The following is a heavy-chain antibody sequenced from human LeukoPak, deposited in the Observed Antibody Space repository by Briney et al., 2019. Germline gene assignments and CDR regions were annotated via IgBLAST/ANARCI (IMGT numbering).Heavy chain of an antibody. CDR3: AKALVRGDFDY. CDR2: ISGSGGST. J-gene: IGHJ4*02. V-gene: IGHV3-23*01. CDR1: GFTFSSYA. D-gene: IGHD3-10*01. Sequence: GGSLRLSCAASGFTFSSYAMSWVGQAPGKGLEWVSAISGSGGSTYYADSVKGRFTISRDNSKNTLYLLMNSLRAEDTAIYYCAKALVRGDFDYWGQGTLVTVSS.